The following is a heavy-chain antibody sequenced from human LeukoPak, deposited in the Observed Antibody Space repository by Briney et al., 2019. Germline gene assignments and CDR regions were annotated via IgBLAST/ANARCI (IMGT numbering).Heavy chain of an antibody. CDR1: GFTFSGST. J-gene: IGHJ4*02. CDR3: TGQPNYGDYPN. CDR2: IRNKANSYAT. Sequence: GGSLRLSCAASGFTFSGSTMHWVHQASGKGLEWVGRIRNKANSYATAYVESVKGRFTISRDDSKNTVYLQMNSLKTEDTAVYYCTGQPNYGDYPNWGQGTLVTVSS. D-gene: IGHD4-17*01. V-gene: IGHV3-73*01.